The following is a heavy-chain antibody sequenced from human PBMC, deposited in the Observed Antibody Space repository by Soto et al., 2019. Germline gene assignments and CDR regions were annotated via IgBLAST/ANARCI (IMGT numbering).Heavy chain of an antibody. Sequence: GESLKISCKGSGLSFTTYWIGWVRQMPGKGLEWMGIIYPGDSDTRYSPSFQGQVTISADKSINIAYLQWSSLKASDTAMYYYARGDGSYYFDYWGQGTLVTVSS. CDR2: IYPGDSDT. CDR1: GLSFTTYW. J-gene: IGHJ4*02. CDR3: ARGDGSYYFDY. D-gene: IGHD6-6*01. V-gene: IGHV5-51*01.